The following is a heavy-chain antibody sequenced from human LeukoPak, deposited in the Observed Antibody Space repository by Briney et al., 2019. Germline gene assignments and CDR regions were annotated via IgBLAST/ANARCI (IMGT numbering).Heavy chain of an antibody. Sequence: GGSLRLSWAASGFTYSRYWMSCVREAPGKGVEWVANIKKDGSENYYVDSVKARFTISRDNAKNSLYLQMNSLRAEDTAVYYCARDYSDSSGYYSLDYWGQGTLVTVSS. CDR2: IKKDGSEN. CDR1: GFTYSRYW. V-gene: IGHV3-7*04. J-gene: IGHJ4*02. D-gene: IGHD3-22*01. CDR3: ARDYSDSSGYYSLDY.